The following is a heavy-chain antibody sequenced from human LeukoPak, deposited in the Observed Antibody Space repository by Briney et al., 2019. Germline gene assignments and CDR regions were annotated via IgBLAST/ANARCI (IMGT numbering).Heavy chain of an antibody. CDR2: IYSTGST. Sequence: PGGSLRLSCAASGFTVSSNYMSWVRQAPGKGLEWVSVIYSTGSTYYADSVKGRFTISRDNSKNTLYLQMNSLRAEDTAVYYCARDLGGYSFGYYYYYMDVWGKGTTVTISS. CDR1: GFTVSSNY. D-gene: IGHD5-18*01. J-gene: IGHJ6*03. CDR3: ARDLGGYSFGYYYYYMDV. V-gene: IGHV3-53*01.